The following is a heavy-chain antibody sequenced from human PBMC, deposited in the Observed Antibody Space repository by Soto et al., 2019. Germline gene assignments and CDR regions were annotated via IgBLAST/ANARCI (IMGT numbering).Heavy chain of an antibody. J-gene: IGHJ6*03. CDR3: AKSRGSGSYYSNYYYYMDV. D-gene: IGHD3-10*01. CDR2: ISWNSGSI. V-gene: IGHV3-9*01. CDR1: GFTFDDYA. Sequence: EVQLVESGGGLVQPGRSLRLSCAASGFTFDDYAMHWVRQAPGKGLEWVSGISWNSGSIGYADSVKGRFTISRDNAKYSLYLQMNSLRAEDTALYYCAKSRGSGSYYSNYYYYMDVWGKGTTVTVSS.